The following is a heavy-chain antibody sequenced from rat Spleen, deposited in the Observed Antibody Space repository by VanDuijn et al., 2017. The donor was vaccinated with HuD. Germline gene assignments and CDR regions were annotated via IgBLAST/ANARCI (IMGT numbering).Heavy chain of an antibody. CDR1: GFSLTNYG. CDR2: IWGDGST. Sequence: QVQLKESGPGLVQPSQTLSLTCTVSGFSLTNYGVTWVRQPPGKGLEWMGGIWGDGSTNYKSALKSRLSISRDTSKTQVFLKMNSLQTEDTAKYFCARQKFGGFDYWGQGVMVTVSS. V-gene: IGHV2-13*01. D-gene: IGHD4-3*01. CDR3: ARQKFGGFDY. J-gene: IGHJ2*01.